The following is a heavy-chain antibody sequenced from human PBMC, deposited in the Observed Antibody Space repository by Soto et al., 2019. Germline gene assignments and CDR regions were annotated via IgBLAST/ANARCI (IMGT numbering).Heavy chain of an antibody. CDR1: GGSISSYY. D-gene: IGHD6-19*01. V-gene: IGHV4-59*01. CDR3: ARDKVIAVAGTEGPNYYYYGMDV. J-gene: IGHJ6*02. CDR2: IDYSGST. Sequence: SETLSLTCTVSGGSISSYYWSWIRQPPGKGLEWIGYIDYSGSTNYNPSLKSRVTISVDTSKNQFSLKLSSVTAADTAVYYCARDKVIAVAGTEGPNYYYYGMDVWGQGTTVTVSS.